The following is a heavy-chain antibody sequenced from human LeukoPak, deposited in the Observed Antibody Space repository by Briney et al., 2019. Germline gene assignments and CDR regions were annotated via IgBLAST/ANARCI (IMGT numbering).Heavy chain of an antibody. CDR2: ISSSSSYI. CDR3: AGGGYCSSTSCLMEVDIEDY. D-gene: IGHD2-2*01. V-gene: IGHV3-11*06. Sequence: GGSLRLSCAASGFTFSDYYMSWIRQAPGKGLEWVSSISSSSSYIYYADPVKGRFTISRDNAKNSLYLQMNSLRAEDTAVYYCAGGGYCSSTSCLMEVDIEDYWGQGTLVTVSS. J-gene: IGHJ4*02. CDR1: GFTFSDYY.